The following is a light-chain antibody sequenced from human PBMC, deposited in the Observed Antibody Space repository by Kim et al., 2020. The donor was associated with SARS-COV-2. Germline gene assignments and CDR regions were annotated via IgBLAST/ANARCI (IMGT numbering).Light chain of an antibody. Sequence: YGSVGDRVTITCRASQDIKKWLAWYQQKPGTAPKLLIYDASTLQSGVPSRFSGSGSGTDFTLSISSLQPEDFATYYCQQSNTFPYTFGQGTKLEI. V-gene: IGKV1D-12*01. CDR3: QQSNTFPYT. J-gene: IGKJ2*01. CDR2: DAS. CDR1: QDIKKW.